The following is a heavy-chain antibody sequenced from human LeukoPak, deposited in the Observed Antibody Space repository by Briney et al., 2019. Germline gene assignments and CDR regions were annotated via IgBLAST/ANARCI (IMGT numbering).Heavy chain of an antibody. J-gene: IGHJ4*02. Sequence: GGSLRLSCAASGFTFSSYGMHWVRQAPGKGLKWVAFIRYDGSNKYYADSVKGRFTISRDNSKNTLHLQMNSLRADDTAVYYCAKGPLIEVAGTTWDYWGQGTLVTVSA. CDR1: GFTFSSYG. V-gene: IGHV3-30*02. D-gene: IGHD6-19*01. CDR3: AKGPLIEVAGTTWDY. CDR2: IRYDGSNK.